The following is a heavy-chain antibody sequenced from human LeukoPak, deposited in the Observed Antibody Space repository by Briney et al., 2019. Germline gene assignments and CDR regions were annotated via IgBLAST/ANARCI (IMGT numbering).Heavy chain of an antibody. Sequence: SETLSLTCTVSGGSISSYYWSWIRQPAGKGLEWIGRIYTSGSTNYNPSLKSRVTMSVDTSKNQFSLKLSSVTAADTAVYYCARGYYDSSGYPDAFDIWGQGTMVTVSS. CDR2: IYTSGST. CDR3: ARGYYDSSGYPDAFDI. J-gene: IGHJ3*02. D-gene: IGHD3-22*01. V-gene: IGHV4-4*07. CDR1: GGSISSYY.